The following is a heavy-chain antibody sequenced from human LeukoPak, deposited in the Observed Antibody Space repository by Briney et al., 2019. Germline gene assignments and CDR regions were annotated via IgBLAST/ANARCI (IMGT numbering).Heavy chain of an antibody. J-gene: IGHJ3*02. CDR1: GFTFSSYA. D-gene: IGHD1-26*01. CDR2: ISGSGGST. Sequence: GGSLRLSCAASGFTFSSYAMSWVRQAPGKGLEWVSAISGSGGSTYYADSVKGRFTISRDNSKSTLYLQMNTLRAEDTAVHYCAKDRSGSYDDAFDIWGQGTMVTVSS. V-gene: IGHV3-23*01. CDR3: AKDRSGSYDDAFDI.